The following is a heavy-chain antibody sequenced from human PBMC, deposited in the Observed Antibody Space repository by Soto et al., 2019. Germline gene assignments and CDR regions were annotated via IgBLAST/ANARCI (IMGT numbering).Heavy chain of an antibody. V-gene: IGHV4-59*01. J-gene: IGHJ4*02. CDR2: IYYSGST. CDR1: GGSISSYY. D-gene: IGHD5-18*01. CDR3: ARADEMATADY. Sequence: SETLSLTCTVSGGSISSYYWSWIRQPPGKGLEWIGYIYYSGSTNYNPSLKSRVTISVDTSKNQFSLKLSSVTAADTAVYYCARADEMATADYWGQGTLVTVSS.